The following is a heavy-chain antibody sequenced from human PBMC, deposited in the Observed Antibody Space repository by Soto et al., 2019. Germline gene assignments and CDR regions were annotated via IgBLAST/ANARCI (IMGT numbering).Heavy chain of an antibody. D-gene: IGHD6-19*01. J-gene: IGHJ4*02. V-gene: IGHV1-18*01. CDR3: TKGSQWLASY. CDR1: GYTFTSYG. CDR2: ISAYNGST. Sequence: ASVKVSCKASGYTFTSYGISWVRQPPGQGLEWMGWISAYNGSTKYAQKFQGRVTMTTDTSTSTIYMEQSNLRSEDTAVYYCTKGSQWLASYWGQGTQVTVSS.